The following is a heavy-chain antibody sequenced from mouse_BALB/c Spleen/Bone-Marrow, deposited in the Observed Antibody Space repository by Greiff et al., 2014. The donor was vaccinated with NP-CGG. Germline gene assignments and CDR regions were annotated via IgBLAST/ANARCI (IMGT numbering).Heavy chain of an antibody. CDR3: NEGYGNYGY. D-gene: IGHD2-10*02. V-gene: IGHV14-4*02. CDR2: IDPENGDT. Sequence: VQLKASGAELVRSGASVKLSCTASGFNIKDYYMHWVKQRPDQGLEWIGWIDPENGDTEYAPKFQGKATMTADTSSNTAYLQLSSLTSEDTAVYYCNEGYGNYGYWGQGTTLTVSS. J-gene: IGHJ2*01. CDR1: GFNIKDYY.